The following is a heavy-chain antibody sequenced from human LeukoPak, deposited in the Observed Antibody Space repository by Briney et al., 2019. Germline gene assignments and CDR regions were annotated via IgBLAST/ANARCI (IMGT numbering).Heavy chain of an antibody. CDR3: STTYYYDSSEGY. CDR2: IKSKTDGGTT. V-gene: IGHV3-15*01. D-gene: IGHD3-22*01. J-gene: IGHJ4*02. Sequence: GGSLRLSCTVSGFTFSNAWMGWVRQAPGKGLEWVGRIKSKTDGGTTDYAAPVKGRFTISRDDSKNTLYLQMNSQKTEDTAVYYCSTTYYYDSSEGYWGQGTLVTVSS. CDR1: GFTFSNAW.